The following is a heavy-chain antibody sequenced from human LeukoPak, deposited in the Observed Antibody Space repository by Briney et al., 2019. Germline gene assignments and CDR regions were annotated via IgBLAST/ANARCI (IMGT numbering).Heavy chain of an antibody. CDR3: TTWGPNIPIY. CDR2: ISGRGANT. V-gene: IGHV3-23*01. CDR1: GFSFSNYA. Sequence: GGSLRLSCAASGFSFSNYAMSWVRQAPGKGLEWVSAISGRGANTYYADSVKGRFTISRDNSKNTLYLQTNSLKTEDTAVYYCTTWGPNIPIYWGQGTLVTVSS. D-gene: IGHD3-16*01. J-gene: IGHJ4*02.